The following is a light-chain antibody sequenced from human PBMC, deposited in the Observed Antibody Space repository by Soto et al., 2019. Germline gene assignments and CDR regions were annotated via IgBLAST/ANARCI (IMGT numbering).Light chain of an antibody. CDR1: SSSFKTNS. CDR2: NNN. J-gene: IGLJ3*02. V-gene: IGLV1-44*01. Sequence: QSVLTQSPSASGTPGQRVTISCSGSSSSFKTNSVQWFQQLPGTAPKLLIHNNNQRPSGVPDRFSGSKSGTSASLAISGLQSEDEGDYYCGTWDGGLTAGVFGGGTKLTVL. CDR3: GTWDGGLTAGV.